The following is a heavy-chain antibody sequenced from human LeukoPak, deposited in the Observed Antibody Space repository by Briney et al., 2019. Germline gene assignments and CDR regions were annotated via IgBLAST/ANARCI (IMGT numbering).Heavy chain of an antibody. CDR3: ASLDCARPCGY. CDR1: GFTFSSYS. V-gene: IGHV3-7*01. Sequence: GGSLRLSCAASGFTFSSYSMHWVRQAPGRGLEWVANIRQDGKDEYYVDSVRGRFTISRDNAKNSLYLQMNSLRVEGTAVYYCASLDCARPCGYWGQGTMVTVSS. CDR2: IRQDGKDE. J-gene: IGHJ4*02. D-gene: IGHD6-6*01.